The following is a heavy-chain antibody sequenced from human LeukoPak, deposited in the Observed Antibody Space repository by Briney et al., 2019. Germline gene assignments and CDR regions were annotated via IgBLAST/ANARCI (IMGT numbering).Heavy chain of an antibody. J-gene: IGHJ4*02. CDR3: ASRSSGWFG. Sequence: SGGSLRLSCAISGFTFNSYWMSWVRQAPGKGLEWVANIKPDGSEKYYVASVTGRFTISRDNAKNSLYLQMNSLRADDTAVYYCASRSSGWFGWGQGTLVTVSS. V-gene: IGHV3-7*01. CDR2: IKPDGSEK. CDR1: GFTFNSYW. D-gene: IGHD6-19*01.